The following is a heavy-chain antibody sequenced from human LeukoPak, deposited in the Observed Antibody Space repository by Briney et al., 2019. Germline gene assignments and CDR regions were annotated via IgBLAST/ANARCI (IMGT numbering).Heavy chain of an antibody. CDR1: GFTFSSYA. D-gene: IGHD5-12*01. J-gene: IGHJ3*02. Sequence: PGGSLRLSCAASGFTFSSYAMHWVRQAPGKGLEYVSAISSNGGSTYYATSVKGGFTISRDNSKNTLYLQMGSLRAEDMAVYYCARDQEEWLSNAFDIWGQGTMVTVSS. CDR3: ARDQEEWLSNAFDI. CDR2: ISSNGGST. V-gene: IGHV3-64*01.